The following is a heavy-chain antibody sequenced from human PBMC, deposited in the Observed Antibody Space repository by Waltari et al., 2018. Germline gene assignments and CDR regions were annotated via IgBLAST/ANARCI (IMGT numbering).Heavy chain of an antibody. D-gene: IGHD1-26*01. CDR2: FDPEDSET. CDR3: ATGLGVASGSYSYYYYGMDV. CDR1: GYTLTELS. V-gene: IGHV1-24*01. Sequence: QVQLVQSGAEVKKPGASVKVSCKVSGYTLTELSMHWVRQAPGKGLEWMGGFDPEDSETIYAQKFQGRVNMTEDTATDTAYMELSSLRSEDTAVYYCATGLGVASGSYSYYYYGMDVWGQGTTVTVSS. J-gene: IGHJ6*02.